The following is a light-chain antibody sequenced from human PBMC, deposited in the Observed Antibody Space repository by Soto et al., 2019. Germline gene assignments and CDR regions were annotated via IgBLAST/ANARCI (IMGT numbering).Light chain of an antibody. CDR1: LSVSVY. V-gene: IGKV3-11*01. Sequence: VVLTQSPATLSLSPWGRATLSCRTSLSVSVYLDWYQQKPGQAPRLLISDASNRATGIPARFSGSGSGTDFTLTISSLEPEDFAVYYCHQRQYWPPITFGQGTRLEIK. CDR3: HQRQYWPPIT. J-gene: IGKJ5*01. CDR2: DAS.